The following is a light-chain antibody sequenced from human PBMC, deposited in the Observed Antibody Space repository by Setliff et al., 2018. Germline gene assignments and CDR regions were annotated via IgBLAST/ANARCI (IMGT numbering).Light chain of an antibody. J-gene: IGLJ1*01. V-gene: IGLV1-40*01. CDR2: GNS. CDR3: QSYDSSLTLYV. Sequence: KRVTISCTGSSSNIGAGYDVHWYQQLPGTAPKLLIYGNSNRPSGVPDRFSGSKSGTSASLAITGLQAEDEADYYCQSYDSSLTLYVFGTGTKVTVL. CDR1: SSNIGAGYD.